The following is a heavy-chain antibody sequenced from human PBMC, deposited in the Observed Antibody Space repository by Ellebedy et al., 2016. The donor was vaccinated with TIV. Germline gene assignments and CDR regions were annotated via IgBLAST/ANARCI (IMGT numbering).Heavy chain of an antibody. J-gene: IGHJ6*02. D-gene: IGHD3-10*01. CDR3: ARIWFGDLFSPEGDV. CDR2: IYYTGTT. V-gene: IGHV4-39*01. Sequence: SETLSLXCTVSGGSVSRSNYYWAWIRQRPGKGPEWIANIYYTGTTFYNPSLKSRVTISVDTSKNQFSLNLSSVTAADTALYYCARIWFGDLFSPEGDVWGQGTTVTVSS. CDR1: GGSVSRSNYY.